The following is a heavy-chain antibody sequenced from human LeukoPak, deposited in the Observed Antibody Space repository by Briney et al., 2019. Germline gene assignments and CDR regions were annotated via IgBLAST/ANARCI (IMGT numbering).Heavy chain of an antibody. J-gene: IGHJ5*02. CDR2: IKQDGSEK. Sequence: GGSLRLSCAASGFTFSSYWMSWVRQAPGKGLEWVANIKQDGSEKYYVDSVKGRFTISRDNAKNSLYLQMNSLRAEDTAMYYCARPLMYYYGSETYFWFDPWGQGTLVTVSS. CDR1: GFTFSSYW. V-gene: IGHV3-7*01. D-gene: IGHD3-10*01. CDR3: ARPLMYYYGSETYFWFDP.